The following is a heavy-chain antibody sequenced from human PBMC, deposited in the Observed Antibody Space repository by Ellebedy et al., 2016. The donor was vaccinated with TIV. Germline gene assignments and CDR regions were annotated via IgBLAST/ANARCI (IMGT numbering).Heavy chain of an antibody. CDR1: GFTVSSNY. V-gene: IGHV3-66*02. Sequence: GESLKISCAASGFTVSSNYMSWVRQAPGKGLEWVSVIYSGVSTYYADPVKGRLTISRDDSKNTRYLQMNNLRLEDTAVYFCARASSGSSYWGYDYWGQGTLVTVSS. D-gene: IGHD3-22*01. CDR2: IYSGVST. J-gene: IGHJ4*02. CDR3: ARASSGSSYWGYDY.